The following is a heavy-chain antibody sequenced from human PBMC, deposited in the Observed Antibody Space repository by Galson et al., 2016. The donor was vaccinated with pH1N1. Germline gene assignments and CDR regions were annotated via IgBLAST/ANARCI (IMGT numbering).Heavy chain of an antibody. CDR1: GYTFTSYD. D-gene: IGHD3-10*01. CDR3: ARDPKVGVRASGY. Sequence: SVKVSCKASGYTFTSYDISWVRQAPGQGLEWVGWISVYNGNTDYAQKVQGRVAMTTDTSTNTAYMELKSLRSDDTAVYYWARDPKVGVRASGYWGQGTLVTVSS. J-gene: IGHJ4*02. CDR2: ISVYNGNT. V-gene: IGHV1-18*01.